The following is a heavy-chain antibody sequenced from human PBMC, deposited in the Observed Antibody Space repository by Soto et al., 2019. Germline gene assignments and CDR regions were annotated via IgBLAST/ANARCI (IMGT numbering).Heavy chain of an antibody. V-gene: IGHV4-59*08. D-gene: IGHD3-10*01. Sequence: PSETLSLTCTVSGGSISSYYWSWIRQPPGKGLEWIGYIYYSGSTNYNPSLKSRVTISVDTSKNQFSLKLSSVTAADTAVYYCVRSRSGDYYGSGSYYDYYYYYMDVWGKGTTVTVSS. CDR3: VRSRSGDYYGSGSYYDYYYYYMDV. CDR2: IYYSGST. CDR1: GGSISSYY. J-gene: IGHJ6*03.